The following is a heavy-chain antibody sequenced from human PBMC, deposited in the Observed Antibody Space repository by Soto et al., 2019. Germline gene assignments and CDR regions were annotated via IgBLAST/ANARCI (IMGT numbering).Heavy chain of an antibody. Sequence: GGSLRLSCAASGFNFSSYAMSWVRQAPGKGLEWVSAISGSGGSTYYADSVKGRFTISRDNSKNTLYLQMNSLRAEDTAVYYCAKDGFEGIVVVPAAFDYWGQGTLVTVSS. CDR2: ISGSGGST. D-gene: IGHD2-2*01. CDR1: GFNFSSYA. CDR3: AKDGFEGIVVVPAAFDY. J-gene: IGHJ4*02. V-gene: IGHV3-23*01.